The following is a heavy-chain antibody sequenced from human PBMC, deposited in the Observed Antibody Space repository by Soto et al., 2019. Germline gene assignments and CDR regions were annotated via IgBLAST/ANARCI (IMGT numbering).Heavy chain of an antibody. CDR2: IWYDGSEK. J-gene: IGHJ5*02. CDR3: ARDLGWPAARFDP. V-gene: IGHV3-33*01. D-gene: IGHD2-2*01. CDR1: GFTFRNHG. Sequence: QVQLVESGGGVVQAGRSLRLSCAASGFTFRNHGMHWVRLAPGKGLEWVAVIWYDGSEKYYADSVKGRFTISRDNSKNTLYLQMNSLRGEDTAVCYCARDLGWPAARFDPWGQGTLVTVSS.